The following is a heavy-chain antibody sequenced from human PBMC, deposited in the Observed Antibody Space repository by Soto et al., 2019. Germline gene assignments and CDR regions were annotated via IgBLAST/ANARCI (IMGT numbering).Heavy chain of an antibody. CDR1: GFTFSSYG. CDR3: ARERGDSSSWYSSYYYYYYGMDV. Sequence: QVQLVESGGGVVQPGRSLRLSCAASGFTFSSYGMHWVRQAPGKGLEWVAVIWYDGSNKYYADSVKGRFSISRDNSKNTLYLQMNSLRAEDTAVYYCARERGDSSSWYSSYYYYYYGMDVWGQGTTVTVSS. J-gene: IGHJ6*02. D-gene: IGHD6-13*01. CDR2: IWYDGSNK. V-gene: IGHV3-33*01.